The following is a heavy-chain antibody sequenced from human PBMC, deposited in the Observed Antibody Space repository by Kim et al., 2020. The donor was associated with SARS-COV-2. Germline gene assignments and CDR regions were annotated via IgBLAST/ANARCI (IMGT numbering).Heavy chain of an antibody. Sequence: GGSLRLSCAASGFTFSSYAMHWVRQAPGKGLEWVAVISYDGSNKYYADSVKGRFTISRDNAKNKLYLQMNSLRAEDTAVYYCARDQGAAVDYWGQGTVVTVSS. CDR1: GFTFSSYA. CDR2: ISYDGSNK. CDR3: ARDQGAAVDY. J-gene: IGHJ4*02. D-gene: IGHD6-13*01. V-gene: IGHV3-30-3*01.